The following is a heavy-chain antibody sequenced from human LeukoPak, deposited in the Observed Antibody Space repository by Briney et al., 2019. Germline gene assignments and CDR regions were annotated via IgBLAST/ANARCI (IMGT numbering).Heavy chain of an antibody. V-gene: IGHV3-23*01. CDR1: GFTFSSYA. D-gene: IGHD6-19*01. J-gene: IGHJ4*02. Sequence: PGGSLRLSCAASGFTFSSYAVSWVRQAPGKGLEWVSAISGSGGSTYYADSVKGRFTISKDNAKNSLYLQMNSLRVEDTAVYYCAKVGRSGWPLDNWGQGTLVTVSS. CDR3: AKVGRSGWPLDN. CDR2: ISGSGGST.